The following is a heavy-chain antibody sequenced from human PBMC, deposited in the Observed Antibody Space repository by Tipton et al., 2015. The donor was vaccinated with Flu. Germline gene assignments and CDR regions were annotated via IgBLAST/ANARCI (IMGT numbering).Heavy chain of an antibody. CDR1: GGSISSSNW. CDR2: IYHSGST. Sequence: SLRLSCAVSGGSISSSNWWSWVRQPPGKGLEWIGVIYHSGSTNYNPSLKSRVTISVDKSKNQFSLKLSSVTAADTAVYYCASWLSSSWYSSYFDYWGQGTLVTVAS. CDR3: ASWLSSSWYSSYFDY. D-gene: IGHD6-13*01. J-gene: IGHJ4*02. V-gene: IGHV4-4*02.